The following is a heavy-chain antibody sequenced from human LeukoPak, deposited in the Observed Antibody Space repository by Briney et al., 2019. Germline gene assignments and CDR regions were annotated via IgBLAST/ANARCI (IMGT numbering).Heavy chain of an antibody. CDR1: GFTFSSYG. CDR3: AKDQGGLGDY. Sequence: QPGGSLRLSCAASGFTFSSYGMHWVRQAPGKGLEWVAFIRCDGSNKYYADSVKVRFTISRDNSKNTLYLQMNSLRAEDTAVYYCAKDQGGLGDYWGQGTLVTVSS. D-gene: IGHD3-16*01. J-gene: IGHJ4*02. CDR2: IRCDGSNK. V-gene: IGHV3-30*02.